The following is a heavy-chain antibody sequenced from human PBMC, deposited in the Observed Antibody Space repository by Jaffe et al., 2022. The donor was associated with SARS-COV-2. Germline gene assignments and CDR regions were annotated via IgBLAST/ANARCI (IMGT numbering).Heavy chain of an antibody. D-gene: IGHD4-17*01. CDR2: IDPSDSYT. J-gene: IGHJ3*02. CDR3: ARPGDYGDEQPGEDAFDI. V-gene: IGHV5-10-1*03. Sequence: EVQLVQSGAEVKKPGESLRISCKGSGYSFTSYWISWVRQMPGKGLEWMGRIDPSDSYTNYSPSFQGHVTISADKSISTAYLQWSSLKASDTAMYYCARPGDYGDEQPGEDAFDIWGQGTMVTVSS. CDR1: GYSFTSYW.